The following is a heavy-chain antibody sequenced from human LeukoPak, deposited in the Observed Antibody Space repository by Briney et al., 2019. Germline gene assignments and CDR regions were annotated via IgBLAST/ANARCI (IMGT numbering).Heavy chain of an antibody. D-gene: IGHD2-15*01. J-gene: IGHJ4*02. Sequence: ASVKVSCKASGYTFTSYYMLWVRQAPGQGLEWMGIINPSGGSTSYAQKFQGRVTMTRDMSTSTVYMELSSLRSEDTAVYYCARVGCSGGSCYLHYDYWGQGTLVTVSS. CDR1: GYTFTSYY. CDR2: INPSGGST. CDR3: ARVGCSGGSCYLHYDY. V-gene: IGHV1-46*01.